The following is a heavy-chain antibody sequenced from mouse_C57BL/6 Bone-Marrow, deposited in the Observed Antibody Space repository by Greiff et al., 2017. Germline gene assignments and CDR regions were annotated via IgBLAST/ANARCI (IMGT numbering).Heavy chain of an antibody. V-gene: IGHV7-3*01. Sequence: EVKVEESGGGLVQPGGSLSLSCAASGFTFTDYYMSWVRQPPGKALEWFGFIRNKANGYTTDYNASVKGRFTISRYTSQSILYLQMNALRDEDSATFYCARPHYGNYPSGFAYWGKGTLVTVSA. D-gene: IGHD2-1*01. CDR2: IRNKANGYTT. CDR3: ARPHYGNYPSGFAY. CDR1: GFTFTDYY. J-gene: IGHJ3*01.